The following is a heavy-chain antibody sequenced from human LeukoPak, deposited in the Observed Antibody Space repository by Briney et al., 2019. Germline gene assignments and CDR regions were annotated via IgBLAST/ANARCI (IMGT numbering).Heavy chain of an antibody. Sequence: ASVKVSCKASGYTFTSYGISWVRQAPGQGLEWMGWISAYNGNTNYAQKLQGRVTMTTDTSTSTAHMELRSLRSDDTAVYYCARDVTVSTALGGLWGQGTLVTVSS. D-gene: IGHD3-10*01. CDR2: ISAYNGNT. CDR1: GYTFTSYG. J-gene: IGHJ4*02. CDR3: ARDVTVSTALGGL. V-gene: IGHV1-18*01.